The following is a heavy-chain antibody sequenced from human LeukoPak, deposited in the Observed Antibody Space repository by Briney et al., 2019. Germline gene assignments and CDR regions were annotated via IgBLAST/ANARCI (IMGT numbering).Heavy chain of an antibody. Sequence: GGSLRLSCAASGFTVSSNYMSWVRQAPGKGLEWVSVIYSGGSTYYADSVKGRFTISRDNSKNTLYLQMNSLRAEDTAVYYCARGPIYDSSGYYFPEYFQHWGQGTLVTVSS. J-gene: IGHJ1*01. V-gene: IGHV3-53*01. CDR1: GFTVSSNY. D-gene: IGHD3-22*01. CDR2: IYSGGST. CDR3: ARGPIYDSSGYYFPEYFQH.